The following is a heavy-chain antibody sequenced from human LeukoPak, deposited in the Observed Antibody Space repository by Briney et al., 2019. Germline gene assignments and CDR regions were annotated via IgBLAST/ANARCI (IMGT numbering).Heavy chain of an antibody. V-gene: IGHV1-69*05. CDR1: GGTFSSYA. CDR3: ARDQAPYSSGWYLSY. J-gene: IGHJ4*02. D-gene: IGHD6-19*01. Sequence: SVKVSCKASGGTFSSYAISWVRQAPGQGLEWMGRIIPIFGTANYAQKFQGRVTITTDESTSTAYMELSSLRSEDTAVYYCARDQAPYSSGWYLSYWGQGTLSPSPQ. CDR2: IIPIFGTA.